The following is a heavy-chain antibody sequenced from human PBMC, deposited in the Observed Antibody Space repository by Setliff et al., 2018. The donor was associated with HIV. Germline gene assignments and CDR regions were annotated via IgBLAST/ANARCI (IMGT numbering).Heavy chain of an antibody. CDR1: GDSFNNYH. CDR2: FHYRGSP. J-gene: IGHJ2*01. D-gene: IGHD6-6*01. Sequence: PSETLSLTCTVSGDSFNNYHWSWIRQPPGEGLEFLGFFHYRGSPIYNPSLKSRVKLSVDTSKNQFSLNLTSVTAADTAVYYCARSVARDYWYFGHWGRGTLVTVSS. V-gene: IGHV4-59*01. CDR3: ARSVARDYWYFGH.